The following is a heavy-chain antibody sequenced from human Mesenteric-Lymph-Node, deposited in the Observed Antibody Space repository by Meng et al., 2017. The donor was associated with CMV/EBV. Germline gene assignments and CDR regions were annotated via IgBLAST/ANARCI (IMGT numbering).Heavy chain of an antibody. V-gene: IGHV4-38-2*02. Sequence: SETLSLTCTVSGYSITSGYFWGWIRQPPGKGLEWVGTIYHDGATYYNPSLKSRVTISVDTSKNQFSLKLSSVTAADTAVYYCARDDYRVHYYGMDVWGQGTTVTVSS. D-gene: IGHD4-11*01. J-gene: IGHJ6*02. CDR2: IYHDGAT. CDR1: GYSITSGYF. CDR3: ARDDYRVHYYGMDV.